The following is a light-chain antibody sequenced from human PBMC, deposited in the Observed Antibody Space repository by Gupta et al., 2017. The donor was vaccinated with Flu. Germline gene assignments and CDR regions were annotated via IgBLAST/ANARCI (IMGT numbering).Light chain of an antibody. Sequence: PSSLSASVGDRVTITCRASQSISSYLNWYQQKPGKAPKLLIYAASSLQSGVPSRFSGSGSGTDFTLTIIRLQPEDFATYYCQQRYSTPRTFGQWTKVEIK. CDR2: AAS. CDR3: QQRYSTPRT. CDR1: QSISSY. J-gene: IGKJ1*01. V-gene: IGKV1-39*01.